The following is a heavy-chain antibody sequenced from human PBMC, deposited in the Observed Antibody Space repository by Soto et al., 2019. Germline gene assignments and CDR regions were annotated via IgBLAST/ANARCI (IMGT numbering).Heavy chain of an antibody. V-gene: IGHV4-30-2*01. Sequence: PSETLSLTCAVSGGSISSGGYSWSWIRQPPGKGLEWIGYIYHSGSTYYNPSLKSRVTISVDRSKNQFSLKLSSVTAADTAVHYCASSMVRGSAFDYWGQGTLVTVSS. D-gene: IGHD3-10*01. CDR1: GGSISSGGYS. J-gene: IGHJ4*02. CDR2: IYHSGST. CDR3: ASSMVRGSAFDY.